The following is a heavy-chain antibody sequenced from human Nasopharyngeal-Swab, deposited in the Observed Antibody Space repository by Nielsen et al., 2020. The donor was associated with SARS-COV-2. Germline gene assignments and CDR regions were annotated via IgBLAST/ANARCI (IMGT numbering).Heavy chain of an antibody. Sequence: RRAYGLDFEWMGWINPNSGGTNYAQKFQGWVTMTRDTSISTAYMELSRPRSDDTAVYYCARDLRLAPNYYYGMDVWGQGTTVTVSS. CDR2: INPNSGGT. V-gene: IGHV1-2*04. J-gene: IGHJ6*02. CDR3: ARDLRLAPNYYYGMDV. D-gene: IGHD3-9*01.